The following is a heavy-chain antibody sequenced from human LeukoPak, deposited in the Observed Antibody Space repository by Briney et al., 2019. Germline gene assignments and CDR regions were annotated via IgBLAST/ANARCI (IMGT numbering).Heavy chain of an antibody. CDR2: IYSGGST. Sequence: GGSLRLSCAASGFTFSSYAMSWVRQAPGKGLEWVSVIYSGGSTYYADSVKGRFTISRDNSKNTLYLQMNSLRAEDTAVYYCAKVEWELLPGYYGMDVWGQGTTVTVSS. CDR3: AKVEWELLPGYYGMDV. V-gene: IGHV3-23*03. J-gene: IGHJ6*02. D-gene: IGHD1-26*01. CDR1: GFTFSSYA.